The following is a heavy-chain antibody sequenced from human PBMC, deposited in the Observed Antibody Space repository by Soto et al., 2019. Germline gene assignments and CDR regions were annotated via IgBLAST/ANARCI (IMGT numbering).Heavy chain of an antibody. CDR1: GYTFTSYD. V-gene: IGHV1-8*01. J-gene: IGHJ6*03. Sequence: ASVKVSCKASGYTFTSYDINWVRQATGQGLEWMGWMNPNSGNTGYAQKFQGRVTMTRNTSISTAYMELSSLRSEDTAVYYCARGVLITIFGVASHYYYYMDVWGKGTTVTVS. CDR2: MNPNSGNT. D-gene: IGHD3-3*01. CDR3: ARGVLITIFGVASHYYYYMDV.